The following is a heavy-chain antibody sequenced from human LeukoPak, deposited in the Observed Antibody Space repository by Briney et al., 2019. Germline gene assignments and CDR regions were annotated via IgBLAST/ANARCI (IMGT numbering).Heavy chain of an antibody. CDR2: IWYDGSNK. D-gene: IGHD5-18*01. V-gene: IGHV3-33*01. CDR1: GFTFSSYG. Sequence: GRSLRLSCAASGFTFSSYGMHWVRQAPGKGLEWVAVIWYDGSNKYYADSVKGRFTISRDNSKNTLYLQMNGLRAEDTAVYYCARARGTAIHDYWGQGTLVTVSS. CDR3: ARARGTAIHDY. J-gene: IGHJ4*02.